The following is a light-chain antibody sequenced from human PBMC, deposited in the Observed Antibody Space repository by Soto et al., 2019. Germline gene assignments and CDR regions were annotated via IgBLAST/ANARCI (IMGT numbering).Light chain of an antibody. CDR1: QSVSSN. J-gene: IGKJ1*01. V-gene: IGKV3-15*01. CDR2: GAS. CDR3: QQYSNWPRT. Sequence: EIVMTQSPGTLSVSPGERATLSCRASQSVSSNLAWYQQKPGQAPRLLIYGASTRATGIPARFSGSGSGTEFALTISGLQSEDFAFYYCQQYSNWPRTFGQGTKVEI.